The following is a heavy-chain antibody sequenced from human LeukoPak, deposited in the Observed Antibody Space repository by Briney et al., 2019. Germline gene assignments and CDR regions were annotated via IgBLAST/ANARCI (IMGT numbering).Heavy chain of an antibody. V-gene: IGHV3-23*01. J-gene: IGHJ4*02. CDR2: MGGGGTT. Sequence: KTGGSLRLSCAASGFTFNNYVMSWVRQAPGKGLEWVSAMGGGGTTYYADYVKGRFTISRDTSKNTLYLQMNSLGAEDTAVYSFASDFTGRDDYWGQGTLVTVSS. CDR1: GFTFNNYV. D-gene: IGHD2-8*02. CDR3: ASDFTGRDDY.